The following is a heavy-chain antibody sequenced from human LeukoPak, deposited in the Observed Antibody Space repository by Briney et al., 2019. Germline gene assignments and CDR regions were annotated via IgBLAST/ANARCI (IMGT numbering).Heavy chain of an antibody. J-gene: IGHJ4*02. D-gene: IGHD3-22*01. CDR2: IYTSGST. CDR3: ARGLNYYESSGLGY. Sequence: SETLSLTCTVSGGSISSSSYYWSWIRQPAGKGLEWIGRIYTSGSTNYNPSLKSRVTMSVDTSKNQFSLKLTSVTAADTAVYYCARGLNYYESSGLGYWGQGTLVTVSS. V-gene: IGHV4-61*02. CDR1: GGSISSSSYY.